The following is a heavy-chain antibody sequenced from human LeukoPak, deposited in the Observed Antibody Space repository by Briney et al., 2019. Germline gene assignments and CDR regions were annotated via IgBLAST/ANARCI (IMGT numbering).Heavy chain of an antibody. CDR1: GFTFSSYG. J-gene: IGHJ4*02. Sequence: PGGSLRLSCAASGFTFSSYGMSWVRQAPGKGLEWVSAISGSGGSTYYADSVKGRFTISRDNSKNTLYLQMNSLRAEDTAVYYCARDTCGGDCYDRYFDYWGQGTLVTASS. CDR2: ISGSGGST. V-gene: IGHV3-23*01. D-gene: IGHD2-21*02. CDR3: ARDTCGGDCYDRYFDY.